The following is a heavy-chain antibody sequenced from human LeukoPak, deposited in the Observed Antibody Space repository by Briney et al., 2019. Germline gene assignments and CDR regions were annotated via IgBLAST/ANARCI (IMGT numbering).Heavy chain of an antibody. Sequence: SETLCLTCTVSGGSFSSSHWSCVRQPPGKGLEWIGYITYSGSTHYNPSLKSRVTISVDTSKNQCSLKLTSVTAANTAMYYCARLGGDGTSGKFYSGENWFDPWGQGTLVTVSS. CDR3: ARLGGDGTSGKFYSGENWFDP. D-gene: IGHD3-10*01. V-gene: IGHV4-59*08. CDR1: GGSFSSSH. J-gene: IGHJ5*02. CDR2: ITYSGST.